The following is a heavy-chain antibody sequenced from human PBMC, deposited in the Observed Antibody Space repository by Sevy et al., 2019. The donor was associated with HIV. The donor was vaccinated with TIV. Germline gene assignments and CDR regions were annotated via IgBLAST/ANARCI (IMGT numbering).Heavy chain of an antibody. D-gene: IGHD3-3*01. Sequence: ASVKVSCKASGGTFSSYAISWVRQAPGQGLEWMGGIIPIFGTANYAQKFQGRVTITADESTSTAYMELSSLRSEDTAVYYCARAVRFLEWISGDYYYYYGMDVWGQGTTVTVSS. V-gene: IGHV1-69*13. J-gene: IGHJ6*02. CDR1: GGTFSSYA. CDR2: IIPIFGTA. CDR3: ARAVRFLEWISGDYYYYYGMDV.